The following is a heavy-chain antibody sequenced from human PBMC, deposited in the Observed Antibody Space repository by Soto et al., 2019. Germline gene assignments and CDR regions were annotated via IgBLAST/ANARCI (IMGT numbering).Heavy chain of an antibody. D-gene: IGHD3-10*01. CDR2: IYYSGST. J-gene: IGHJ4*02. CDR1: GGSISSSSYY. CDR3: ARRRAAYGHIIFDY. V-gene: IGHV4-39*01. Sequence: QLQLQESGPGLVKPSETLSLTCTVSGGSISSSSYYWGWIRQPPGKGLEWIGSIYYSGSTYYNPSLKSRVTISVDTSKNQFSLKLSSVTAADTAVYYCARRRAAYGHIIFDYWGQGTLVTVSS.